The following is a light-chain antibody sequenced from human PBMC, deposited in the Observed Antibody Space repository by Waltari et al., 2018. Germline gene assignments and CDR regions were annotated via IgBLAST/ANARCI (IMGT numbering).Light chain of an antibody. Sequence: QSVLTQPPSVSAAPGQKVTISCSGSSSNIGNNYVSWYQQLPGTAPKLLIYENNKRPSGIPDRVSGSKAGTSATLGITGLQTGDDADYYCGTWDSSLSAYVFGTGTKVTVL. CDR1: SSNIGNNY. CDR2: ENN. V-gene: IGLV1-51*02. CDR3: GTWDSSLSAYV. J-gene: IGLJ1*01.